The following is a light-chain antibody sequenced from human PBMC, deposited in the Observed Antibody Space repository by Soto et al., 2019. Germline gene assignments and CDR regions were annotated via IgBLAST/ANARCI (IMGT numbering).Light chain of an antibody. CDR2: GAS. CDR3: QQYNNWPPT. J-gene: IGKJ1*01. Sequence: LTQSPGTLSLSPGERATLSCRASQSVSSSLAWYQQNPGQPPRLLISGASTRATGIPARFSGSGSGTEFTLTISSLQSEDFAVYYCQQYNNWPPTFGQGTRWIS. CDR1: QSVSSS. V-gene: IGKV3-15*01.